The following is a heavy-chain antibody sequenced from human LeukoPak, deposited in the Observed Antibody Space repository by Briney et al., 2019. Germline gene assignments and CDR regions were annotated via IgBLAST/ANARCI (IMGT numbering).Heavy chain of an antibody. CDR2: INTNTGSP. CDR3: ARDPLRPDVYYYYMDV. Sequence: GASVKVSCKASGYRFTDYAMNWVRQAPGQGLEWVGWINTNTGSPTYAQAFTGRFVFSLDTSVSTAYLQINSLKAEDTAVYYCARDPLRPDVYYYYMDVWGKGTTVTVSS. J-gene: IGHJ6*03. CDR1: GYRFTDYA. V-gene: IGHV7-4-1*02.